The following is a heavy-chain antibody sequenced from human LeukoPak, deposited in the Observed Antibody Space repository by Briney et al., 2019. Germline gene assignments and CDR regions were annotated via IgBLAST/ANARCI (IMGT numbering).Heavy chain of an antibody. CDR1: GFTFSSYS. CDR2: ISSSGSTI. D-gene: IGHD3-3*01. Sequence: PGGSLRLSCAASGFTFSSYSMNWVRQAPGKGLEWVSYISSSGSTIYYADSVKGRFTISRDNAKNSLYLQMNSLRAEDTAVYYCARVRSGPYYYYYMDVWGKGTTVTVSS. CDR3: ARVRSGPYYYYYMDV. J-gene: IGHJ6*03. V-gene: IGHV3-48*04.